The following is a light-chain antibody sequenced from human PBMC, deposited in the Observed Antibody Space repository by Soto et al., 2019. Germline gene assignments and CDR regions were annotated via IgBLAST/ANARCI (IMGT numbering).Light chain of an antibody. Sequence: EIMMTQSPATLSVSPGERATLSCRASQSVSSNLAWYQQKPGQAPRLLIYGASTRATGISARFSGIGSGTEFTLTISSLQSEDFAIYYCQQYNNWPRTFGQGTKVEI. CDR3: QQYNNWPRT. V-gene: IGKV3-15*01. CDR2: GAS. J-gene: IGKJ1*01. CDR1: QSVSSN.